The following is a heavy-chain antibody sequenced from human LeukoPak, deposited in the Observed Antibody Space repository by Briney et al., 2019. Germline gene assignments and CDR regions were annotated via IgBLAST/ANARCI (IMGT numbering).Heavy chain of an antibody. V-gene: IGHV4-34*01. D-gene: IGHD3-10*01. CDR2: INHSGST. Sequence: SETLSLTCTVSGGSISSYYWSWIRQPPGKGLEWIGEINHSGSTNYNPSLKSRVTISVDTSKNQFSLKLSSVTAADTAVYYCARGHWDYGSGSFPNWFDPWGQGTLVTVSS. CDR1: GGSISSYY. J-gene: IGHJ5*02. CDR3: ARGHWDYGSGSFPNWFDP.